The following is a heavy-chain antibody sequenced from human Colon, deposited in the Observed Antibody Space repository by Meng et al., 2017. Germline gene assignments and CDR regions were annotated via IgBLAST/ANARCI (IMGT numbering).Heavy chain of an antibody. CDR2: IGSGSRGT. V-gene: IGHV3-23*01. Sequence: GESLKISCAASGCSFESFAMSWVREAAGRGLEWVSAIGSGSRGTHYADSVNGRFSISRDDSKNTLYLQMNRLRAEDSAVYFCARPRVTVPHTRWFDSWGQGTLVTVSS. CDR3: ARPRVTVPHTRWFDS. D-gene: IGHD2/OR15-2a*01. J-gene: IGHJ5*01. CDR1: GCSFESFA.